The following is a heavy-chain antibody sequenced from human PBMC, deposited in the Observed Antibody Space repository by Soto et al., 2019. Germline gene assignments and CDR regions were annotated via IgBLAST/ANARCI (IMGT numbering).Heavy chain of an antibody. CDR3: ARGKGMEENYYYYGMDV. D-gene: IGHD1-1*01. J-gene: IGHJ6*02. Sequence: ASVMVSCKASGYTFSTYALHWVRQAPGQGLEWMGWINGGNGHTRYSQKFKDRVTISRDTPASTAYMELSGLRSEDTAVYYCARGKGMEENYYYYGMDVWGQGTTVTVSS. V-gene: IGHV1-3*01. CDR1: GYTFSTYA. CDR2: INGGNGHT.